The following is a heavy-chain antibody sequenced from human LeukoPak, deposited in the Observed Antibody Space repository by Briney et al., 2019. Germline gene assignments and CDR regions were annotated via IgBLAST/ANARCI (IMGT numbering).Heavy chain of an antibody. Sequence: GASLQISCKGSENRFTSYWIGWVRQMPGKGLEWMGIIYPGDSNTRYSPSFQDQVTISVDKFISTAYLQWSSLKASDTAMYYCANLIGGDFAFDVWGQGTMVTVSS. CDR1: ENRFTSYW. CDR2: IYPGDSNT. D-gene: IGHD2-21*02. J-gene: IGHJ3*01. V-gene: IGHV5-51*01. CDR3: ANLIGGDFAFDV.